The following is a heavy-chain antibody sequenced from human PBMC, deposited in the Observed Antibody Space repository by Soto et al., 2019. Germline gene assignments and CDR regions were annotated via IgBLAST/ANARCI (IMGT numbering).Heavy chain of an antibody. D-gene: IGHD2-8*01. CDR1: GGSFSGYY. J-gene: IGHJ4*02. Sequence: QVQLQQWGAGLLKPSETLSLTCAVYGGSFSGYYWSWIRQPPGKGLEWIGEINHSGSTNYNPSLKSRVTISVDTSKNQFSLKLSSVTAADTAVYYCAKDAVRKRVFWGQGTLVTVSS. CDR3: AKDAVRKRVF. CDR2: INHSGST. V-gene: IGHV4-34*01.